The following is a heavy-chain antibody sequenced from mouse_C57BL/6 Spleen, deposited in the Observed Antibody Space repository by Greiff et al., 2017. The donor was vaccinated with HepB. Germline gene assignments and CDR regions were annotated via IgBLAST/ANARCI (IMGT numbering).Heavy chain of an antibody. CDR2: ISDGGSYT. V-gene: IGHV5-4*01. CDR1: GFTFSSYA. J-gene: IGHJ3*01. Sequence: DVKLVESGGGLVKPGGSLKLSCAASGFTFSSYAMSWVRQTPEKRLEWVATISDGGSYTYYPDNVKGRFTISRDNAKNNLYLQMSHLKSEDTAMYYCARENWEFAYWGQGTLVTVSA. D-gene: IGHD4-1*01. CDR3: ARENWEFAY.